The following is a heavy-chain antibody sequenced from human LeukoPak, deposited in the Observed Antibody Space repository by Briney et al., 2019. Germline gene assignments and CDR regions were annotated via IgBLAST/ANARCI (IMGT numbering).Heavy chain of an antibody. D-gene: IGHD6-6*01. Sequence: GGSLRLSCAASGFTFSSYWMHWVRQAPGKGLVWVSRINTDGSSTSYADSVKGRFTISRDNAKNTLYLQMNSLRAEDTAVYYCARGGMVYSSFRYYFDYWGQGTLVTVSS. CDR3: ARGGMVYSSFRYYFDY. V-gene: IGHV3-74*01. CDR1: GFTFSSYW. J-gene: IGHJ4*02. CDR2: INTDGSST.